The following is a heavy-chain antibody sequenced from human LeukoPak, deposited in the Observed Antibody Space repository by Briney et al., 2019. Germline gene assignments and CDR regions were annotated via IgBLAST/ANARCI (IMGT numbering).Heavy chain of an antibody. D-gene: IGHD3-3*01. CDR3: ARSPEYDFWSGYWYYFDY. V-gene: IGHV1-46*01. CDR2: INPSGGST. J-gene: IGHJ4*02. Sequence: ASVKVSCKASGYTFTSYYMHWVRRAPGQGLEWMGIINPSGGSTSYAQKFQGRVTMTRDMSTSTVYMELSSLRSEDMAVYYCARSPEYDFWSGYWYYFDYWGQGTLATVSS. CDR1: GYTFTSYY.